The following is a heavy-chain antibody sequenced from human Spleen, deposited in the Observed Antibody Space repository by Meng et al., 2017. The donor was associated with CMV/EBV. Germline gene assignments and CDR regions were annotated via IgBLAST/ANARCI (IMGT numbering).Heavy chain of an antibody. CDR3: AKIPGFVEMATITG. V-gene: IGHV3-23*03. CDR2: IYSGGNSA. Sequence: GESLKISCAASGFTFSNYAMSWVRQAPGKGLEWVSVIYSGGNSAYYADSVKGRFTISRDNSKNTLYLQMNSLRAEDTAVYYCAKIPGFVEMATITGWGQGTLVTVSS. J-gene: IGHJ4*02. D-gene: IGHD5-24*01. CDR1: GFTFSNYA.